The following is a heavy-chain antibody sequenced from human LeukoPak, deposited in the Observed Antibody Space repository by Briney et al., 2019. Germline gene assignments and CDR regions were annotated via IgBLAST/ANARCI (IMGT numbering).Heavy chain of an antibody. CDR1: GYTFTSYY. D-gene: IGHD3-22*01. CDR3: ARALTSGSGLTVVSY. Sequence: GASVKVFCLASGYTFTSYYMHWVRQAPGQGLEWMGVINTSGGSTSYAQKFQGGVTMTRDMSTSTVYMELNSLRSEDTAVYYCARALTSGSGLTVVSYWGQGTLVTVSS. CDR2: INTSGGST. J-gene: IGHJ4*02. V-gene: IGHV1-46*01.